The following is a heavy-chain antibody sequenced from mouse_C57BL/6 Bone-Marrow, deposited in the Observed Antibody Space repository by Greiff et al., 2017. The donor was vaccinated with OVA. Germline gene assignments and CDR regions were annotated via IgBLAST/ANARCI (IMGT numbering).Heavy chain of an antibody. J-gene: IGHJ2*01. CDR2: LNPSTGGT. CDR3: ASSGYYYGLYYFDY. CDR1: GYSFTGYY. D-gene: IGHD1-1*01. V-gene: IGHV1-42*01. Sequence: EVQLQQSGPELVKPGASVKISCKASGYSFTGYYMNWVKQSPEKSLEWIGELNPSTGGTNYNQKFKAKATLTVDKSSSTAYMQLKSQTSEDLAVYYSASSGYYYGLYYFDYWGQGTTLTVSS.